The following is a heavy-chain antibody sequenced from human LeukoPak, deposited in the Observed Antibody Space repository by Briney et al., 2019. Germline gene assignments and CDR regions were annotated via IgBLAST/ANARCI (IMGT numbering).Heavy chain of an antibody. CDR1: GGSISSYY. Sequence: SETLSLTCTVSGGSISSYYWSWIRQPAGKGLVWIGRIYTSGSTNYNPSLKSRVTMSVDTSKNQFSLKLSSVTAADTAVYYCARDSSNWGDNWFDPWGQGTLVTVSS. CDR3: ARDSSNWGDNWFDP. J-gene: IGHJ5*02. CDR2: IYTSGST. D-gene: IGHD6-13*01. V-gene: IGHV4-4*07.